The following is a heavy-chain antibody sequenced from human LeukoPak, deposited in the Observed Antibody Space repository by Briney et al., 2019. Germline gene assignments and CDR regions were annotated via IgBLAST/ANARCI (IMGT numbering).Heavy chain of an antibody. CDR3: ARGDYGDYFDY. CDR2: ISAYNGNT. V-gene: IGHV1-18*01. CDR1: GYTFISYG. Sequence: ASVKVSCKASGYTFISYGISWVRQAPGRGLEWMGWISAYNGNTNYAQKLQGRVTMTTDTSTSTAYMELRSLRYDDTAVYYCARGDYGDYFDYWGQGTLVTVSS. D-gene: IGHD4-17*01. J-gene: IGHJ4*02.